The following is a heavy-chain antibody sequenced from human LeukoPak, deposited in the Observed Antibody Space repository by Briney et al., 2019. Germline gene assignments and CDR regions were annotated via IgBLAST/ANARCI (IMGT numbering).Heavy chain of an antibody. J-gene: IGHJ5*02. V-gene: IGHV4-38-2*02. D-gene: IGHD5-24*01. Sequence: ASETLSLTCTVSGDSISTDYCWAWIRQPPGKGPEWIGTIYNRDNTYYTSSLASRVTISMDTSKNQFSLKMTSVTAADTAVYYCARGTDAYKVGNHWGQGALVTVSS. CDR1: GDSISTDYC. CDR2: IYNRDNT. CDR3: ARGTDAYKVGNH.